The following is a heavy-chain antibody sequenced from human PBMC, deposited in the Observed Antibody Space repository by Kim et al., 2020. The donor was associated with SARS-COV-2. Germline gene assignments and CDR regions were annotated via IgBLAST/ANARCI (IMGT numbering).Heavy chain of an antibody. J-gene: IGHJ6*03. V-gene: IGHV1-69*13. Sequence: SVKVSCKASGGTFSSYAISWVRQAPGQGLEWMGGIIPIFGTANYAQKFQGRVTITADESTSTAYMELSSLRSEDTAVYYCARDWVEYSSSWTHYYYYYMDVWGKGTTVTVSS. CDR2: IIPIFGTA. D-gene: IGHD6-13*01. CDR3: ARDWVEYSSSWTHYYYYYMDV. CDR1: GGTFSSYA.